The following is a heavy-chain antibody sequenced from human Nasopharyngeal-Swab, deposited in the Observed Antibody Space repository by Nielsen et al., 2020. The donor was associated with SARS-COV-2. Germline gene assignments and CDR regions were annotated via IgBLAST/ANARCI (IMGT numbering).Heavy chain of an antibody. CDR3: ARDRVAVAGHWFDP. V-gene: IGHV1-2*02. Sequence: ASVKVSCKASGYTFTGYYMHWVRQAPGQGLEWMGWINPNSGGTNYAQKFQGRVTMTRDTSISTAYMELRSLRSDDTAVYYCARDRVAVAGHWFDPWGQGTLVTVSS. CDR1: GYTFTGYY. CDR2: INPNSGGT. D-gene: IGHD6-19*01. J-gene: IGHJ5*02.